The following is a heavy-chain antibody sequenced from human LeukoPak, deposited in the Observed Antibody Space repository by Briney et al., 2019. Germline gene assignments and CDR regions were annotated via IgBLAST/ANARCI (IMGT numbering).Heavy chain of an antibody. D-gene: IGHD3-22*01. CDR2: MNPNSGNT. CDR1: GYTFTSYD. J-gene: IGHJ4*02. CDR3: ARGGYYYDSSGYYPIFDY. Sequence: ASVKVSCKASGYTFTSYDINWVRQAPGQGLEWMGWMNPNSGNTGYAQKFQGRVTITRNTSISTAYMELSSLRSEDTAVYYCARGGYYYDSSGYYPIFDYWGQGTLVTVSS. V-gene: IGHV1-8*03.